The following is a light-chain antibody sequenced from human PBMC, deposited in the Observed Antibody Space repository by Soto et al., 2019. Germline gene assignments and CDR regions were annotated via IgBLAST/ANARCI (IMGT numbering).Light chain of an antibody. CDR2: DAS. CDR3: QQYNSYWT. V-gene: IGKV1-5*01. CDR1: QTISSW. Sequence: DIQMTQSPSTLSSSVVDRVTITCRASQTISSWLAWYQQKPGKAPKLLIYDASTLESGVPSRFSGSGSGTQFTLTISSLQPDDSATYYCQQYNSYWTFGQGTKVDIK. J-gene: IGKJ1*01.